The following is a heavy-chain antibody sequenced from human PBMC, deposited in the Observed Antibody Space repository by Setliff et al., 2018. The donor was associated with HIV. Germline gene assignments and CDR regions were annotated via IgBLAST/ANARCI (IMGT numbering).Heavy chain of an antibody. V-gene: IGHV4-4*02. CDR3: AKTNIPMPRSGTRLES. CDR1: GFSIKNDNW. CDR2: IFHDGTV. J-gene: IGHJ4*02. Sequence: SETLSLTCVVSGFSIKNDNWWNWVRQTPGKGLEWIGQIFHDGTVTYKPSLESRVTILMDILKNQIALNVTSVTAADTATYYCAKTNIPMPRSGTRLESWGPGRLVTVSS. D-gene: IGHD2-2*02.